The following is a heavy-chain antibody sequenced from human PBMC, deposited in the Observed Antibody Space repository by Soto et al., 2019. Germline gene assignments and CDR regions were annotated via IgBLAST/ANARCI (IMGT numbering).Heavy chain of an antibody. V-gene: IGHV3-30*03. J-gene: IGHJ4*02. Sequence: QVQLVESGGGVVQPGRSLRLSCAASGFPFTSYGMHWVREGPDKGLEWVAIISYDGSDKYYADSVKGRFTISRDNSQNTLYLQMNGLRPEDTALYYCVGGQYYFDYRGQGTLVIVST. CDR2: ISYDGSDK. CDR1: GFPFTSYG. D-gene: IGHD3-10*01. CDR3: VGGQYYFDY.